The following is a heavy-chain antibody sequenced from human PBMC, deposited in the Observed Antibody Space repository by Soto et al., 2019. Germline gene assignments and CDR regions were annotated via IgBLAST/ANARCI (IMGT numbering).Heavy chain of an antibody. J-gene: IGHJ5*02. CDR2: IHGEGAGS. V-gene: IGHV3-23*01. Sequence: EVELLESGGGLVQPGGSVRLSCAASGFTFRNYAMSWVRQAPGKGLEWVSSIHGEGAGSFYTDAVKGRFTVSRDYSKETLYLQMSSLRIDDTAVYYCVKDGVARNGNWDWFDPWGQGTLVTVAS. D-gene: IGHD6-19*01. CDR1: GFTFRNYA. CDR3: VKDGVARNGNWDWFDP.